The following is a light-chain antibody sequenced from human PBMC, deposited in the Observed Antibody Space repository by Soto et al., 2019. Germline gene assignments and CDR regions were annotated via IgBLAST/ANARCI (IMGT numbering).Light chain of an antibody. CDR2: SNN. J-gene: IGLJ3*02. CDR3: AAWDDSLNGWV. CDR1: SSNIGSNT. Sequence: QPVLTQPPSASGTPGQRVTISCSGSSSNIGSNTVNWYQHLPGTGPKLLIYSNNERPSGIPDRFSGSKSGTSASLAISGLQSEDEADYHCAAWDDSLNGWVFGGGTKVTVL. V-gene: IGLV1-44*01.